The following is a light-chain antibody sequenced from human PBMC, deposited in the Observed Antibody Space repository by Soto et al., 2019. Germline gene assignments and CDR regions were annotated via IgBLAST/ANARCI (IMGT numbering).Light chain of an antibody. Sequence: QSVLTQPPSVSGALGQRVTISCTGSSSNIGAGYDVHWYQQLPGTAPKLLIYGHSNRPSGVPDRFSGSKSGTSASLAITGLQAEDEADYYCQSYDSSSLVFGGGTKQTVL. V-gene: IGLV1-40*01. J-gene: IGLJ3*02. CDR3: QSYDSSSLV. CDR1: SSNIGAGYD. CDR2: GHS.